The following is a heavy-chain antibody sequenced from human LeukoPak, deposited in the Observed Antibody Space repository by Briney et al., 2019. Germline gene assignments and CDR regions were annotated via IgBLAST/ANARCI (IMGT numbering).Heavy chain of an antibody. V-gene: IGHV3-33*01. Sequence: GGSLRLSCAASGFAFSSFGMHWVRQAPGKGLEWVAVIWYDGTNKYYADSVKGRFTISRDNSKNTLYLQMNSLRAEDTAVYYCARHKKLYWYFDLWGRGTLVTASS. J-gene: IGHJ2*01. CDR1: GFAFSSFG. CDR2: IWYDGTNK. CDR3: ARHKKLYWYFDL.